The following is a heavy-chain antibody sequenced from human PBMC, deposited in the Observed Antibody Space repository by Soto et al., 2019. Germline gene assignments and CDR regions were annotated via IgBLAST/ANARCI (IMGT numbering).Heavy chain of an antibody. V-gene: IGHV5-10-1*03. Sequence: DVQLVQSGAEVKKPGESLRISCQGSGYNFTAYWISWVRQMPGKGLEWVGRIDPSDSYTNYSPSFQGHVTISADKSISTAYLQWSSLKASDTAVYYCARVLTVAMPRSPMGYWGQGTLVTVSS. CDR3: ARVLTVAMPRSPMGY. CDR1: GYNFTAYW. J-gene: IGHJ4*02. D-gene: IGHD2-2*01. CDR2: IDPSDSYT.